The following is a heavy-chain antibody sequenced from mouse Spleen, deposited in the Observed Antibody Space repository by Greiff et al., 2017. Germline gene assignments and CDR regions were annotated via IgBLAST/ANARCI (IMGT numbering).Heavy chain of an antibody. CDR1: GYAFSSSW. CDR3: ARDYRGWFAY. D-gene: IGHD2-14*01. CDR2: IYPGDGDT. J-gene: IGHJ3*01. Sequence: QVQLQQSGPELVKPGASVKISCKASGYAFSSSWMNWVKQRPGKGLEWIGRIYPGDGDTNYNGKFKGKATLTADKSSSTAYMQLSSLTSEDSAVYFCARDYRGWFAYWGQGTLVTVSA. V-gene: IGHV1-82*01.